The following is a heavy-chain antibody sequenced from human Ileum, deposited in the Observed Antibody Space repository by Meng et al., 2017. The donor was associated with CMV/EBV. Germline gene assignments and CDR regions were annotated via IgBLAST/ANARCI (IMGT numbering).Heavy chain of an antibody. CDR1: GGSFSDYY. Sequence: QGQLQQWGAGLLQPSETLSLTCAVYGGSFSDYYWSWIRQPPGRGLEWVGEINHSGTTNYNPSLKSRVTISVDTSKNQFSLKLTSVTAADMAVYFCATDPGGYWGQGTLVTVSS. J-gene: IGHJ4*02. V-gene: IGHV4-34*01. CDR3: ATDPGGY. CDR2: INHSGTT. D-gene: IGHD1-14*01.